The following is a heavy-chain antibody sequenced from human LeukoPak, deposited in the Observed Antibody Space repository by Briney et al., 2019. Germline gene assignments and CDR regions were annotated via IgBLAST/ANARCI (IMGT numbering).Heavy chain of an antibody. D-gene: IGHD6-19*01. J-gene: IGHJ6*02. CDR2: ISGSGGST. CDR3: ARDRYSSGWYAFHYYYYGMDV. Sequence: GGSLRLSCAGSGFTFSSYAMSWVRQAPGKGLEWVSAISGSGGSTYYADSVKGRFTISRDNSKSTLHLQMNSLRAEDTAVYYCARDRYSSGWYAFHYYYYGMDVWGQGTTVTVSS. V-gene: IGHV3-23*01. CDR1: GFTFSSYA.